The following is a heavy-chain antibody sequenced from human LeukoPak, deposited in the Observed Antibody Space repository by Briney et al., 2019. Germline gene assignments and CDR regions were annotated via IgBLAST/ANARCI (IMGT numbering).Heavy chain of an antibody. CDR2: ISAYNGNT. Sequence: ASVKVSCKASGYNFNRYGITWVRQAPGQGLEWMGWISAYNGNTNYAQKLQGRVTMTTDTSTSTAYMELRSLRSDDTAVYYCARDWVAVAGKCFDYWGQGTLVTVSS. CDR3: ARDWVAVAGKCFDY. V-gene: IGHV1-18*01. CDR1: GYNFNRYG. D-gene: IGHD6-19*01. J-gene: IGHJ4*02.